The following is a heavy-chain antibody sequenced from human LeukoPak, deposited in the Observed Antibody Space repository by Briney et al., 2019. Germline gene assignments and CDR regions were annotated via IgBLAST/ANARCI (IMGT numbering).Heavy chain of an antibody. D-gene: IGHD4/OR15-4a*01. CDR3: ARDSLHDYGGTGYGYYFDY. CDR1: GFAFSNYE. V-gene: IGHV3-48*03. CDR2: ISSSGGLT. Sequence: GGSLRLSCAASGFAFSNYEMIWVRQAPGKEPEWVSYISSSGGLTYYADSVKGRFTASRDNAKDSLFLHMNSLRVEDTAIYYCARDSLHDYGGTGYGYYFDYWGQGTLVTVSS. J-gene: IGHJ4*02.